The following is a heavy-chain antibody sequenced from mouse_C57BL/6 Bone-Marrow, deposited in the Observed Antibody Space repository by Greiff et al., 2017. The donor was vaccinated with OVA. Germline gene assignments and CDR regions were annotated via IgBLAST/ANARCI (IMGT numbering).Heavy chain of an antibody. CDR3: ARDSRTVDFDV. CDR1: GYTFTSYG. Sequence: VKLVESGAELARPGASVKLSCKASGYTFTSYGISWVKQRTGQGLEWIGEIYPRSGNTYYNEKFKGKATLTADKSSSTAYMKLRSLTSEDTAVYFCARDSRTVDFDVWGTGTTVTVSA. D-gene: IGHD1-1*01. CDR2: IYPRSGNT. V-gene: IGHV1-81*01. J-gene: IGHJ1*03.